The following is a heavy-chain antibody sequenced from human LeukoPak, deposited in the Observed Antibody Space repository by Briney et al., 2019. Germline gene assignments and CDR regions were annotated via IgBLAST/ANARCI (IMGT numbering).Heavy chain of an antibody. CDR1: EFTFTTYT. J-gene: IGHJ4*02. D-gene: IGHD6-19*01. CDR2: ISGSGSDM. V-gene: IGHV3-21*01. CDR3: ARQWLGLHPEFDY. Sequence: GGSLRLSCAASEFTFTTYTMNWVRQAPGEGLEWVSSISGSGSDMFYADSVKGRFTISRDNAKNSLYLQMNSLRAGDTAVYYCARQWLGLHPEFDYWGQGTLVTVSS.